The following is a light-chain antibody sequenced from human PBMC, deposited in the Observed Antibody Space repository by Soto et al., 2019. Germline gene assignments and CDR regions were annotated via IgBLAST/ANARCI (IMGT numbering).Light chain of an antibody. CDR2: EGS. CDR1: SSDVGSYNL. J-gene: IGLJ3*02. Sequence: SALTQPASVSGSPGQSITISCTGTSSDVGSYNLVSWYQQHPGKAPKLMIYEGSKRPSGVSNRFSGSKSGNTASLTISGLQAEDEADYYCCSYAGSSGWVFGGGTKLTVL. V-gene: IGLV2-23*01. CDR3: CSYAGSSGWV.